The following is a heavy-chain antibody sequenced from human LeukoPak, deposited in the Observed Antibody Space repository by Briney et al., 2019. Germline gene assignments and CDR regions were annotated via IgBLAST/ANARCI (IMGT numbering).Heavy chain of an antibody. Sequence: SETLSLTCAVYGGSFSGYFWSWIRQPPGKGLEWIGEINHSGSTNYNPSLKSRVTISVDTSKNQFSLKLSSVTAADTAVYYCARGNGDFWSGYHVSFDYWGQGTLVTVSS. V-gene: IGHV4-34*01. D-gene: IGHD3-3*01. J-gene: IGHJ4*02. CDR2: INHSGST. CDR1: GGSFSGYF. CDR3: ARGNGDFWSGYHVSFDY.